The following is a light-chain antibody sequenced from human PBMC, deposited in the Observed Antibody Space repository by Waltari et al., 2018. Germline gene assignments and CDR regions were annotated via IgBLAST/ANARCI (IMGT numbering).Light chain of an antibody. CDR1: KLGDKF. V-gene: IGLV3-1*01. CDR3: QAWDSSTVV. J-gene: IGLJ2*01. Sequence: SYELTQPPSVSVSPGQTASITCSGDKLGDKFACWSQQKPGQSPVLVIYQDSKRPSGIPGLFPVSNSGNTATLTISWTQAMDEADYYCQAWDSSTVVFGGGTKLTVL. CDR2: QDS.